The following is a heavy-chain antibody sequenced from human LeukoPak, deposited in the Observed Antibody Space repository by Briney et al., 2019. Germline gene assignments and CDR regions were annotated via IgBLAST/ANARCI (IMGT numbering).Heavy chain of an antibody. V-gene: IGHV4-59*08. CDR1: GGSISSHY. J-gene: IGHJ4*02. CDR3: ARGRTMIVGPFDY. CDR2: IYYSGST. D-gene: IGHD3-22*01. Sequence: PSETLSLTCTVSGGSISSHYWSWIRQPPGKGLEWIGYIYYSGSTNYNPSLKSRVTISVDTSKNQFSLKLSSVTAADTAVYYCARGRTMIVGPFDYWGQGTLVTVSS.